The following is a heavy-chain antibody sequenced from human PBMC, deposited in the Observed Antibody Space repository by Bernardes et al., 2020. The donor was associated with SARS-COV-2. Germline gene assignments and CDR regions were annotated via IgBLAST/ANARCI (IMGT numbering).Heavy chain of an antibody. CDR3: ARDPRRWLGRPHWYFDL. J-gene: IGHJ2*01. CDR1: GYTFTGYY. CDR2: INPNSGGT. V-gene: IGHV1-2*04. D-gene: IGHD6-19*01. Sequence: ASVKVSCKASGYTFTGYYMHWVRQAPGQGLEWMGWINPNSGGTNYAQKFQGWVTMTRDTSISTAYMELSRLRSDDTAVYYCARDPRRWLGRPHWYFDLWGRGTLVTVSS.